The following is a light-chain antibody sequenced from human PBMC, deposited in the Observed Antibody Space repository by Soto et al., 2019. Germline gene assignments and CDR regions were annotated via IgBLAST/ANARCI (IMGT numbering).Light chain of an antibody. J-gene: IGLJ1*01. Sequence: QSYLTQPPSASATPARRVTISCSGSSSNIGSNTVNWYQQLPGTAPKLLIYSNNQRPSGVPDRFSGSKSGTSASLAISGLQSEDEADYYCAAWDDSLNDYVFGTGTKVTVL. CDR3: AAWDDSLNDYV. CDR1: SSNIGSNT. CDR2: SNN. V-gene: IGLV1-44*01.